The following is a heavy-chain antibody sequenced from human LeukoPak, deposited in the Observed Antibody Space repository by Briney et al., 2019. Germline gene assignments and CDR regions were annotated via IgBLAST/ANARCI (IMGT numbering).Heavy chain of an antibody. Sequence: TGGSLRLSCTASGFIFNTYAMNWVRQAPGKGLKWVSSITGSGGSTYYADSVKGRFTISRDNSRTTLYLQMMSLRAEDTAVYYRAKDGGNSRRYFDYWGQGTLVTVSS. CDR1: GFIFNTYA. CDR3: AKDGGNSRRYFDY. D-gene: IGHD4-23*01. V-gene: IGHV3-23*01. CDR2: ITGSGGST. J-gene: IGHJ4*02.